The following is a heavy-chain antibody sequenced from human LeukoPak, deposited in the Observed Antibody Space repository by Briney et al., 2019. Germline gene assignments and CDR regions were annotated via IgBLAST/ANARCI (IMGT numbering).Heavy chain of an antibody. CDR3: AKEGRSLQTY. CDR2: IKENGNEK. CDR1: GFTFSDYW. Sequence: GGSLRLSCTASGFTFSDYWMSWVRQAPGKGLEWVASIKENGNEKQYVDSVRGRFTISRDNAKNSLYLQMNSLRVEDTAVYYCAKEGRSLQTYWGQGTLVTVSS. D-gene: IGHD5-24*01. J-gene: IGHJ4*02. V-gene: IGHV3-7*03.